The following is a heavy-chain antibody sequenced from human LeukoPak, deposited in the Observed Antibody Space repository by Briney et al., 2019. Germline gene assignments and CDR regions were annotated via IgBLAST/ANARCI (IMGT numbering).Heavy chain of an antibody. Sequence: SVTLSLICTVSGGSISSYYWMWIRQPAGKGLEWIGRIHTSGNTNYNPSLKSRITMSVDTSNNHFSLKLSSATAGDPAVYYRWREVIQSTEGVIALDYWGQATLVTVPS. V-gene: IGHV4-4*07. D-gene: IGHD3-16*02. CDR1: GGSISSYY. CDR2: IHTSGNT. J-gene: IGHJ4*02. CDR3: WREVIQSTEGVIALDY.